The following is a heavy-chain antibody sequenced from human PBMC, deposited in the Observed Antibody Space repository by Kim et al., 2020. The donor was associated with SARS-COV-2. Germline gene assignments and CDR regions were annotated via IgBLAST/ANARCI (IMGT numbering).Heavy chain of an antibody. J-gene: IGHJ3*02. CDR1: GYSFGHYA. V-gene: IGHV1-3*01. D-gene: IGHD3-16*01. CDR3: ARDSPEAWGAFDI. Sequence: ALVKVSCKASGYSFGHYAMHWVRQAPGQSPEWMGWINAGNDDTKYSEKFQGRVTFSRDTSASTLYMDLSSLRSEDTAVFYCARDSPEAWGAFDIWGQGTMVSVSS. CDR2: INAGNDDT.